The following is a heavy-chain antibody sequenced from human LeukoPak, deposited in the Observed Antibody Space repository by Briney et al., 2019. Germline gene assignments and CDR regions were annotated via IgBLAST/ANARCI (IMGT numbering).Heavy chain of an antibody. Sequence: GRSLRLSRAASGFTFSSYAMHWVRQAPGKGLEWVAVISYDGSNKYYADSVKGRFTISRDNSKNTLYLQMNSLRAEDTAVYYCARDFTTYYYGSGSYYPFDYWGQGTLVTVSS. CDR2: ISYDGSNK. CDR3: ARDFTTYYYGSGSYYPFDY. CDR1: GFTFSSYA. V-gene: IGHV3-30-3*01. J-gene: IGHJ4*02. D-gene: IGHD3-10*01.